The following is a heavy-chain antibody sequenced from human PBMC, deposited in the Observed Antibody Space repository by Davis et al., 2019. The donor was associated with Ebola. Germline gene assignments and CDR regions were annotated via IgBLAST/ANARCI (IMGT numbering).Heavy chain of an antibody. CDR2: LGTSADT. Sequence: PGGSLRLSCAASGFSFSNYWIHWVRQAPGKGLEWVSTLGTSADTYYADSVKGRFTISRDNSKDSLFLQMTSLRVEDTAVYYCATRYSNSDGALDIWGQGTWVTVSS. J-gene: IGHJ3*02. V-gene: IGHV3-69-1*02. CDR1: GFSFSNYW. D-gene: IGHD2-21*01. CDR3: ATRYSNSDGALDI.